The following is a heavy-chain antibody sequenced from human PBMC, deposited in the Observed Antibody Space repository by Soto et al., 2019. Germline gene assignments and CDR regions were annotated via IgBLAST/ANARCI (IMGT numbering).Heavy chain of an antibody. D-gene: IGHD3-22*01. J-gene: IGHJ4*02. CDR1: GFTFNIYA. CDR2: IRRYGDFT. V-gene: IGHV3-23*01. CDR3: AQDMFFDHDSRPYLFDN. Sequence: EVQLLESGGDLIQPGGSLRVSWAASGFTFNIYAMTWVRQATGKGLEWVSAIRRYGDFTYYADTVEGRFTISRDNSKSSLYLQMNSMQAERTAVYYCAQDMFFDHDSRPYLFDNWGQGTLVTVSS.